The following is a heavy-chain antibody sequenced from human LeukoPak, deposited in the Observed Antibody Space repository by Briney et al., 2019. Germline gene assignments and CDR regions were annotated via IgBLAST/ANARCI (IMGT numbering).Heavy chain of an antibody. Sequence: GASVKVSCKASGGTFSSYAISWVRQAPGQGLEWMGGIIPIFGTANYAQKFQGRVTITADKSTSTAYMELSSLRSEDTAVYYCARSAYSGGYYDAFEYWGQGTLVTVSS. V-gene: IGHV1-69*06. CDR1: GGTFSSYA. CDR2: IIPIFGTA. CDR3: ARSAYSGGYYDAFEY. D-gene: IGHD1-26*01. J-gene: IGHJ4*02.